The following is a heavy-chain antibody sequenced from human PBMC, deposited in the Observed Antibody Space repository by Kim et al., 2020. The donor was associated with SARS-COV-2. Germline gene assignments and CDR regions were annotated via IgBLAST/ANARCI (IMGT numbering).Heavy chain of an antibody. V-gene: IGHV1-8*01. J-gene: IGHJ3*02. CDR3: ARVNPDPGAFDI. Sequence: GYARKFQGRVTMTRNTSISTAYMELSSLRSEDTAVYYGARVNPDPGAFDIWGQGTMVTVSS.